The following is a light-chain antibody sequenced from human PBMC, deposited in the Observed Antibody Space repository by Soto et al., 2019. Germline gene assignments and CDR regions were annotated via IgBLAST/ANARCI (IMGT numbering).Light chain of an antibody. Sequence: QPVLTQSPSASASLGASVKLTCTLISGHNTYAVAWHQQQPEKSPRYLMEVNSDGSHIKGDGTPDRFSGSSSGAERYLTISSLQSEDEADYYCQTWGTDVVFGGGTKLTVL. J-gene: IGLJ2*01. V-gene: IGLV4-69*01. CDR2: VNSDGSH. CDR3: QTWGTDVV. CDR1: SGHNTYA.